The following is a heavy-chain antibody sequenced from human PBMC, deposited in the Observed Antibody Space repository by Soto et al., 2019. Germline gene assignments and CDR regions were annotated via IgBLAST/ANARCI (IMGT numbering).Heavy chain of an antibody. CDR2: VDNSGSA. CDR3: ARVNQGKWFDP. CDR1: GGSIRNSDHY. V-gene: IGHV4-30-4*01. J-gene: IGHJ5*02. D-gene: IGHD3-10*01. Sequence: SETLSLTCTVSGGSIRNSDHYWSWIRRHPGRGPEWIGFVDNSGSAYYCPSLKGRVTISVDTSKNQFSLRMSYVTAADTAVYYCARVNQGKWFDPWGQGTLVTVSS.